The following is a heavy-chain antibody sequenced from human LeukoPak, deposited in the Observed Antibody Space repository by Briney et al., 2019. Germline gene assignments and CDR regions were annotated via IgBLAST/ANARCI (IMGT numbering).Heavy chain of an antibody. CDR2: VRASGVGT. Sequence: AGGSLRLSCAASGFTFSDHVMSWVRQAPGKGLEWVSSVRASGVGTHYADSVKGRFTISRDNSKDTLYLQMNSLRVEDTAVYYCAQVRPPSDSGWYGGDDYWGQGILVTVSS. J-gene: IGHJ4*02. CDR3: AQVRPPSDSGWYGGDDY. D-gene: IGHD6-19*01. CDR1: GFTFSDHV. V-gene: IGHV3-23*01.